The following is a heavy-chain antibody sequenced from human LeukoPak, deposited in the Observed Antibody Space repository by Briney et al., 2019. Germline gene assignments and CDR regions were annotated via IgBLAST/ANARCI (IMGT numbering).Heavy chain of an antibody. CDR1: GFTFSSYW. D-gene: IGHD3-10*01. CDR2: IKQDGSEK. Sequence: PGGSLRLSCAASGFTFSSYWMSWVRQAPGKGLEWVANIKQDGSEKYYVDSVKGRFTISRDNAKNSLYLQMNSLRAEDTAVYYCARDQTYGSGSYYSGTVYYYCGMGVWGQGTTVTVSS. J-gene: IGHJ6*02. CDR3: ARDQTYGSGSYYSGTVYYYCGMGV. V-gene: IGHV3-7*01.